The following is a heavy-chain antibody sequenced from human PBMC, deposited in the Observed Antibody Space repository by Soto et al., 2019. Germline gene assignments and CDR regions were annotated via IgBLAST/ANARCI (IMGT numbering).Heavy chain of an antibody. CDR1: GIDFRIHG. J-gene: IGHJ4*02. Sequence: QVELVESGGGVVQPGTSLRLSCVASGIDFRIHGLHWVRQGPGEGLEWVAYISYDGSDKYYGESVRGRFTISRDNSTNTLYLLMASLRAADTAVYYCAEQLANWQPMIDYWGQGTRVTVSS. CDR3: AEQLANWQPMIDY. CDR2: ISYDGSDK. D-gene: IGHD1-1*01. V-gene: IGHV3-30*03.